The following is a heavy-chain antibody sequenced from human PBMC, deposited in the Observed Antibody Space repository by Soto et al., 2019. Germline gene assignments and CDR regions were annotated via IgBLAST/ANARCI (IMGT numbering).Heavy chain of an antibody. CDR2: ISSSSSTI. CDR1: GFTFSSYS. D-gene: IGHD6-6*01. CDR3: ARDGLQLGD. Sequence: EVQLVESGGGLVQPGGSLRLSCAASGFTFSSYSMNWVRQAPGKGLEWVSYISSSSSTIYYAGSVKGRFTLSRDNAKNSLYLQVNSLRAEDTAVYYCARDGLQLGDWGQGTLVTVSS. V-gene: IGHV3-48*01. J-gene: IGHJ4*02.